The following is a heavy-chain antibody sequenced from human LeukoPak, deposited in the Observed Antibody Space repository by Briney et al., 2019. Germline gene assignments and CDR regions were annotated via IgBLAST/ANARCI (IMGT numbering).Heavy chain of an antibody. D-gene: IGHD5-18*01. CDR3: ATNLPGYSYGYWVA. CDR2: MFYTGSG. J-gene: IGHJ5*02. CDR1: GFTFSSYS. V-gene: IGHV4-59*01. Sequence: GSLRLSCAASGFTFSSYSMNWVRQAPGKGLEWVGYMFYTGSGKYNPSLKSRVTISVDTSKRQISLKLTSVTAADTAVYYCATNLPGYSYGYWVAWGQGTLVTVSS.